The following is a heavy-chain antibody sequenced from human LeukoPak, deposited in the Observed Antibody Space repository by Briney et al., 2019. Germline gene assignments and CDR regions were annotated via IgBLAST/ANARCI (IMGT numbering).Heavy chain of an antibody. Sequence: GGSLRLSCAASGFTFSSYGMHWVRQVPGKGLEWVAFIRYDGSNKYYADSVKGRFTISRDNSKNTLYLQMNSLRAEDTAVYYCLFQYYDFWSGYWRDTSFDYWGQGTLVTVSS. CDR3: LFQYYDFWSGYWRDTSFDY. CDR1: GFTFSSYG. D-gene: IGHD3-3*01. CDR2: IRYDGSNK. V-gene: IGHV3-30*02. J-gene: IGHJ4*02.